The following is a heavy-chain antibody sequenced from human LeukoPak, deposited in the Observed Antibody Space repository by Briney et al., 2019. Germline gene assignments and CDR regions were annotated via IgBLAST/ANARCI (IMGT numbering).Heavy chain of an antibody. CDR1: GGSISSYY. CDR2: IYYSGST. D-gene: IGHD3-3*01. J-gene: IGHJ4*02. CDR3: ASRSSIWSGYQDTLYYFDS. V-gene: IGHV4-59*01. Sequence: PSETLSLTCTVSGGSISSYYWSWIRQPPGKRLEWIGHIYYSGSTNYNPSLKSRVTISVDTSKNKLSLKLSSVTAADTAVYYCASRSSIWSGYQDTLYYFDSWGQGTLVTVSS.